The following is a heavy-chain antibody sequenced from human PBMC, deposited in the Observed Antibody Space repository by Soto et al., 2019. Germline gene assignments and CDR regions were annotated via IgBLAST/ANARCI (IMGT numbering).Heavy chain of an antibody. J-gene: IGHJ6*02. V-gene: IGHV3-23*01. Sequence: GGSLRLSCAASGFTFSSYAMSWVRQAPGKGLEWVSAISGSGGSTYYADSVKGRFTISRDNSKNTLYLQMNSLRAEDTAVYYCAKDGCTNGVCYDYYYYGMDVWGQGTTVTVSS. CDR1: GFTFSSYA. CDR2: ISGSGGST. CDR3: AKDGCTNGVCYDYYYYGMDV. D-gene: IGHD2-8*01.